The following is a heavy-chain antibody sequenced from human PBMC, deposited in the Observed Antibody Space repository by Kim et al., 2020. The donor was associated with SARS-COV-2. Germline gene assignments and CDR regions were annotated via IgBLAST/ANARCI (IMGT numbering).Heavy chain of an antibody. CDR3: ARGKGGLDY. J-gene: IGHJ4*02. Sequence: GGSLRLSCAASGFTFSFYWMTWVRQAPGKGLEWVANIKHDGSEKSYVDSVKGRFTISRDNAKNSLYLQVNSLRAEDTAFYYCARGKGGLDYWGQGTLVTVSS. D-gene: IGHD3-16*01. CDR1: GFTFSFYW. V-gene: IGHV3-7*03. CDR2: IKHDGSEK.